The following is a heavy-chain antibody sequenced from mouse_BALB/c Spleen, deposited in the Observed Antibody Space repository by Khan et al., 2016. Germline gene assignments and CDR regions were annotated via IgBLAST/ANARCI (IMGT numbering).Heavy chain of an antibody. CDR3: TRSPTATRYFDV. CDR2: IRYSGST. J-gene: IGHJ1*01. CDR1: SYSITSDYA. V-gene: IGHV3-2*02. D-gene: IGHD1-2*01. Sequence: VQLKQSGPGLVKPSQSLSLTCTVTSYSITSDYAWNWIRQFPGNKLEWMGYIRYSGSTTYNPSLKSRISITRDTSKNQFFLQLYSVTTEDTATYYCTRSPTATRYFDVWGAGTTVTVSS.